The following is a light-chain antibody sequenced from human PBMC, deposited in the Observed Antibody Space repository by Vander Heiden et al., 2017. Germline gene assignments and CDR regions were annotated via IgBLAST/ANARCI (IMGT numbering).Light chain of an antibody. J-gene: IGKJ1*01. CDR2: WAS. CDR3: QQDVDTPST. Sequence: DIAMTQSRDSLPVFMGERDTITCKSGQTVYYRTNRKNYLNWYQQKPVQPPKLLIYWASTRESGVPEPFTRRRSSTDFTLTISNLHAEHVAVYYFQQDVDTPSTFGHGSKEE. V-gene: IGKV4-1*01. CDR1: QTVYYRTNRKNY.